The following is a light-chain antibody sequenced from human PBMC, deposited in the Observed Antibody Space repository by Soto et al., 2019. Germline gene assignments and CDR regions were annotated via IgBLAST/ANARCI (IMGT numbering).Light chain of an antibody. Sequence: QSALTQPASVSGSPGQSITFSCTGTSNDIGGYNYVSWFQHHPDKAPKLIIYEVYDRPSGVSNRFSGSKSGNTASLTISGLHPEDEADYYCSSYTTNHTRVFGGGTKLTVL. V-gene: IGLV2-14*01. J-gene: IGLJ3*02. CDR2: EVY. CDR3: SSYTTNHTRV. CDR1: SNDIGGYNY.